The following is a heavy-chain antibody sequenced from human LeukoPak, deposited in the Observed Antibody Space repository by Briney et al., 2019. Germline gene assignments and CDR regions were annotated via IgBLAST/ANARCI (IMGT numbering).Heavy chain of an antibody. CDR2: IKQDGSEK. D-gene: IGHD3-10*01. J-gene: IGHJ5*02. CDR1: GFTFSSYW. V-gene: IGHV3-7*01. Sequence: GGSLRLSCAASGFTFSSYWMGWVRQAPGKGLEWVANIKQDGSEKYYVDSVKGRFTISRDNAKNSLYLQMNSLRAEDTAVYYCATTFVSSGVPNWFDPWGQGTLVTVSS. CDR3: ATTFVSSGVPNWFDP.